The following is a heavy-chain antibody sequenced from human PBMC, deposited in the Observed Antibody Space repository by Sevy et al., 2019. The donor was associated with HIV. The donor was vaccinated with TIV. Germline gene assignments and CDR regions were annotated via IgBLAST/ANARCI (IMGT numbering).Heavy chain of an antibody. V-gene: IGHV3-15*01. J-gene: IGHJ4*02. CDR3: TTEYFGDYHY. CDR2: VKSKGGGGTT. D-gene: IGHD4-17*01. CDR1: GFTFSNSW. Sequence: GGSLRLSCVASGFTFSNSWMNWVRQAPGKGLEWVSRVKSKGGGGTTDYAAPVKGRFTISRDDSTNTVYLQMNSLKIEDTAVYYCTTEYFGDYHYWGQGTLVTVSS.